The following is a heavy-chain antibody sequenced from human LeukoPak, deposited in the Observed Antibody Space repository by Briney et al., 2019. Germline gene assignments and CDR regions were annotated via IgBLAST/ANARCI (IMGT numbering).Heavy chain of an antibody. V-gene: IGHV1-69*13. D-gene: IGHD2-2*01. CDR2: IIPIFGTA. Sequence: SVKVSCKASGGTFISYAISWVRQAPGQGLEWMGGIIPIFGTANYAQKFQGRVTITADESTSTAYMELSSLRSEDTAVYYCARVLGYCSSTSCQDNWFDPWGQGTLVTVSS. CDR3: ARVLGYCSSTSCQDNWFDP. J-gene: IGHJ5*02. CDR1: GGTFISYA.